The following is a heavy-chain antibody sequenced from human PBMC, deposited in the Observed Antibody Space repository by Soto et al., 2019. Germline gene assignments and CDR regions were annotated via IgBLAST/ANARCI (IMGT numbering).Heavy chain of an antibody. J-gene: IGHJ2*01. D-gene: IGHD6-13*01. CDR1: GGTFSSYA. Sequence: QVQLVQSGAEVKKPGSSVKVSCKASGGTFSSYAISWVRQAPGQGLEWMGGIIPIFGTANYAQKFQGRVTITADESTSTAYMELSSLRSEDTAVYYCATAASGYISSWQYWYFDLWGRGTLVTVSS. CDR2: IIPIFGTA. CDR3: ATAASGYISSWQYWYFDL. V-gene: IGHV1-69*01.